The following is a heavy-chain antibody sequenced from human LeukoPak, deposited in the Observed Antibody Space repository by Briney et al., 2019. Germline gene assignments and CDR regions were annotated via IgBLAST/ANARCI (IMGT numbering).Heavy chain of an antibody. Sequence: GGSLRLSCAASGFTFSSHSMNWVRQAPGKGLEWVSSISSSSSYIYYADSVKGRFTISRDNAKNSLYLQMNSLRAEDTAVYYCARDPRYCGGDCYPSWFDPWGQGTLVTVSS. CDR3: ARDPRYCGGDCYPSWFDP. CDR2: ISSSSSYI. J-gene: IGHJ5*02. CDR1: GFTFSSHS. D-gene: IGHD2-21*02. V-gene: IGHV3-21*01.